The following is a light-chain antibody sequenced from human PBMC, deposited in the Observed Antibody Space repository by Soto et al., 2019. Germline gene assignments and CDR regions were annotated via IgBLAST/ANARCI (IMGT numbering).Light chain of an antibody. Sequence: EIVMAQSPVTLSVSPGERATLSCRASQRISSNLAWYQVKPGQAPRLLIYGASTRATGIPARFSGSGSGTEFSLTISSLQSEDFEVYYCQQYDTWPSFGQGTKLDIK. CDR2: GAS. V-gene: IGKV3-15*01. CDR3: QQYDTWPS. J-gene: IGKJ2*01. CDR1: QRISSN.